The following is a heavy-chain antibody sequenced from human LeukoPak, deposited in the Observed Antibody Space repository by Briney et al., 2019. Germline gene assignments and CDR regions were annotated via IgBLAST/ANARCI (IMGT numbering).Heavy chain of an antibody. Sequence: SETLSLTCAVYGGSFSGYYWSWIRQPPGKGQEWIGEINHSGSTNYNPSLKSRVTISVDTSKNQFSLKLSSVTAADTAVYYCARRYNWNYYADYWGQGTLVTVSS. D-gene: IGHD1-7*01. V-gene: IGHV4-34*01. CDR3: ARRYNWNYYADY. J-gene: IGHJ4*02. CDR1: GGSFSGYY. CDR2: INHSGST.